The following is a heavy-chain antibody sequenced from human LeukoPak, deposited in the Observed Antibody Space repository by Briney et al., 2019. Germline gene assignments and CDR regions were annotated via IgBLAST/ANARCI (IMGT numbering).Heavy chain of an antibody. CDR3: ARHLLYDSSGYYGNKFDP. V-gene: IGHV1-46*01. CDR2: INPSGGST. CDR1: GYTFTSYF. J-gene: IGHJ5*02. Sequence: RASVKVSCKASGYTFTSYFIHWVRQAPGQGLEWMGIINPSGGSTNYAQKFQGRVTISVDTSETQFSLELNSVTAADTAVYYCARHLLYDSSGYYGNKFDPWGQGTLVTVSS. D-gene: IGHD3-22*01.